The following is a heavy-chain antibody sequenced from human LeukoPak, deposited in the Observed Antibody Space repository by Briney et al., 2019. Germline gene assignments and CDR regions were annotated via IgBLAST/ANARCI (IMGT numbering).Heavy chain of an antibody. Sequence: PGEPLSLSCTVSGGSISSYCWSWIRQPAGKGLEWLVRIYSSGNNNYIRSLESRFTMSLDTSKNQFTLRLSSVTAADTAVYLCARGRGYCDSCRNRFDAWGQGTLVTVSS. CDR3: ARGRGYCDSCRNRFDA. CDR1: GGSISSYC. J-gene: IGHJ5*02. V-gene: IGHV4-4*07. D-gene: IGHD3-22*01. CDR2: IYSSGNN.